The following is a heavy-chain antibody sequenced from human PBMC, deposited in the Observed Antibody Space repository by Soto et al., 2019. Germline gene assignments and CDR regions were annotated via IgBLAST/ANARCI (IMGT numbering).Heavy chain of an antibody. J-gene: IGHJ6*02. D-gene: IGHD5-12*01. CDR1: GYPFSEHG. Sequence: QVHLVQSGPEVKKPGASVKISCEASGYPFSEHGITWVRQAPGQGLEWMGWISGFNDNTNYAQKFQGRVTMNRDTSRRTASMELKCLTSKNTALYCCLRSGYSLLGYDNGMDVWGQGTKV. CDR2: ISGFNDNT. V-gene: IGHV1-18*01. CDR3: LRSGYSLLGYDNGMDV.